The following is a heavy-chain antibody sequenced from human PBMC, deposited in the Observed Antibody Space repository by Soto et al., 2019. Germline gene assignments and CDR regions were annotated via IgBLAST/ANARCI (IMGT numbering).Heavy chain of an antibody. CDR3: AREGPVLRFLEWFPSPFDY. CDR2: IIPIFGTA. J-gene: IGHJ4*02. CDR1: GGTFSSYA. D-gene: IGHD3-3*01. V-gene: IGHV1-69*01. Sequence: QVQLVQSGAEVKKPGSSVTVSCKASGGTFSSYAISWVRQAPGQGLEWMGGIIPIFGTANYAQKFQGRVTITADDSTSTAYLELSSLSSEDTVVYYCAREGPVLRFLEWFPSPFDYWGQGTLVTASS.